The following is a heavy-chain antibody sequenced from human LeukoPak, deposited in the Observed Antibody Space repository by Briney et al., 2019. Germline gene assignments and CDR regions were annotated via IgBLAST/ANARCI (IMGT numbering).Heavy chain of an antibody. CDR3: ARDEGSSWPHDAFDI. V-gene: IGHV1-2*02. D-gene: IGHD6-13*01. Sequence: ASVKVSCKASGYTFTGYYMHWVRQALGQGLEWMGWINPNSGGTNYAQKFQGRVTITADESTSTAYMELSSLRSEDTAVYYCARDEGSSWPHDAFDIWGQGTMVTVSS. CDR1: GYTFTGYY. CDR2: INPNSGGT. J-gene: IGHJ3*02.